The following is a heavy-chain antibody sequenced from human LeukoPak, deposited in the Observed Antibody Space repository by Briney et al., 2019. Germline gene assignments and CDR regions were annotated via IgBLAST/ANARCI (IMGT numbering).Heavy chain of an antibody. CDR1: GFTFSDYY. CDR2: ISSSGSTI. D-gene: IGHD3-22*01. V-gene: IGHV3-11*01. Sequence: GGSLRLSCAASGFTFSDYYMSWIRQAPGKGLEWVSYISSSGSTIYYADSVKGRFTISRDNAKNSLYLQMNSLRAEDTAVYYCATPYGSSGYYRTDAFDIWGQGTMVTVSS. J-gene: IGHJ3*02. CDR3: ATPYGSSGYYRTDAFDI.